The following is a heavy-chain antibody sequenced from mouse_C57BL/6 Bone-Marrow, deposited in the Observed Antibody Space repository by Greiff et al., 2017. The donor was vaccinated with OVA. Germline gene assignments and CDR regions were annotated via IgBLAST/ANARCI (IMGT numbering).Heavy chain of an antibody. V-gene: IGHV1-64*01. J-gene: IGHJ2*01. CDR3: AGFTTVVEVY. D-gene: IGHD1-1*01. CDR1: GYTFTSYW. CDR2: IHPNSGST. Sequence: QVQLQQPGAELVKPGASVKLSCKASGYTFTSYWMHWVKQRPGHGLEWIGMIHPNSGSTNYNEKFKSKATLTVDKSSSTAYMQLSSLTSEDSAVYYCAGFTTVVEVYWGQGTTLTVAS.